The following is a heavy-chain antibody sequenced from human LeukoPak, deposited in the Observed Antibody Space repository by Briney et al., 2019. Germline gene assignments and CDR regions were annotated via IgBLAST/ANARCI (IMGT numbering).Heavy chain of an antibody. V-gene: IGHV4-34*01. CDR3: ARDFLDILTGSLPYYFDY. Sequence: SETLSLTCAVYGGSFSGYYWSWIRQPPGKGLEWIGEINHSGSTNYNPSLKSRVTISVDTSKNQFSLKLSSVTAEDTAVYYCARDFLDILTGSLPYYFDYWGQGTLVTVSS. D-gene: IGHD3-9*01. CDR2: INHSGST. CDR1: GGSFSGYY. J-gene: IGHJ4*02.